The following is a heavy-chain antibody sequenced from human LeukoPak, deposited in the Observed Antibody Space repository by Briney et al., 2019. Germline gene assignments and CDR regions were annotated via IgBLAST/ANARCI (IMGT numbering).Heavy chain of an antibody. CDR2: INWNGDDT. Sequence: GGSLRLSCVASGFSFEDYGMSWVRQAPGKGLEWVASINWNGDDTSYADSVRGRFTISRDNAKNSLFLQMNSLRADDTAFYYCAREGEIVGARFDFWGQGSLVTVSS. J-gene: IGHJ4*02. CDR3: AREGEIVGARFDF. V-gene: IGHV3-20*04. CDR1: GFSFEDYG. D-gene: IGHD5-12*01.